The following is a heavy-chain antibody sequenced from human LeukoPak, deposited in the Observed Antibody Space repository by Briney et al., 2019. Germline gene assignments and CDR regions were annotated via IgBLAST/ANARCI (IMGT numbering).Heavy chain of an antibody. D-gene: IGHD5-12*01. CDR3: ARSGVATPARVFDY. J-gene: IGHJ4*02. Sequence: PSETLSLTCTVSGGSISSSSYYWGWIRQPPGKGLGWIGSIYYSGSTYYNPSLKSRVTISVDTSKNQFSLKLSSVTAADTAVYYCARSGVATPARVFDYWGQGTLVTVSS. V-gene: IGHV4-39*01. CDR1: GGSISSSSYY. CDR2: IYYSGST.